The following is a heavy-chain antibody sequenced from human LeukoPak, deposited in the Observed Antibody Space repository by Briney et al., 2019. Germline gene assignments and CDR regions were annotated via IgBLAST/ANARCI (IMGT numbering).Heavy chain of an antibody. Sequence: PGRSLRLSCAASGFTFSSYGMHWVRQAPGKGLEWVAVISYDGSNKYYADSVKGRFTISRDNSKNTLYLQMNSLRAEDTAVYYCAKGGTHSSEARSFDYWGQGTLVTVSS. CDR1: GFTFSSYG. J-gene: IGHJ4*02. D-gene: IGHD6-25*01. V-gene: IGHV3-30*18. CDR3: AKGGTHSSEARSFDY. CDR2: ISYDGSNK.